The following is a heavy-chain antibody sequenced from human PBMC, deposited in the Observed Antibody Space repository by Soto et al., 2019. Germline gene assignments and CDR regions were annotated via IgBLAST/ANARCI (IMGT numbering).Heavy chain of an antibody. CDR2: IYYSGST. V-gene: IGHV4-59*01. J-gene: IGHJ5*02. CDR1: GGSISSYY. D-gene: IGHD3-10*01. CDR3: ARDYYGSGSYYTPNNWFDP. Sequence: PSETLSLTCTVSGGSISSYYWSWIRQPPGKGLEWIGYIYYSGSTNYNPSLKSRVTISVDTSKNQFSLKLSSVTAADTAVYYCARDYYGSGSYYTPNNWFDPWGQGTLVTVS.